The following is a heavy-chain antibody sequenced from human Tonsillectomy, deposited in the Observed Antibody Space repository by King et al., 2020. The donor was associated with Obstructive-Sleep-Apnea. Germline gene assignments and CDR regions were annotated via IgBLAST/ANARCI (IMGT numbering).Heavy chain of an antibody. CDR2: IYYSGST. D-gene: IGHD6-19*01. V-gene: IGHV4-39*07. Sequence: QLQESGPGLVKPSETLSLTCTVSGGSISSSSYYWGWIRQPPGKGLEWIVTIYYSGSTYYNPSLKSRVTISVDTSKNQFSLKLSSVTAADTAVYYCAGAKAGYSSGWYPDYFDYWGQGTLVTVSS. CDR3: AGAKAGYSSGWYPDYFDY. J-gene: IGHJ4*02. CDR1: GGSISSSSYY.